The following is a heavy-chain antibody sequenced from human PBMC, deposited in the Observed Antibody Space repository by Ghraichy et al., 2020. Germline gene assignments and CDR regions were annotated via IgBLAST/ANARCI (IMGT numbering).Heavy chain of an antibody. V-gene: IGHV1-69*13. D-gene: IGHD4-17*01. CDR1: GGTFSSYA. CDR2: IIPIFGTA. CDR3: ARRGEGYGDYMGYWFDP. Sequence: SVKVSCKASGGTFSSYAISWVRQAPGQGLEWMGGIIPIFGTANYAQKFQGRVTITADESTSTAYMELSSLRSEDTAVYYCARRGEGYGDYMGYWFDPWGQGTLVTVSS. J-gene: IGHJ5*02.